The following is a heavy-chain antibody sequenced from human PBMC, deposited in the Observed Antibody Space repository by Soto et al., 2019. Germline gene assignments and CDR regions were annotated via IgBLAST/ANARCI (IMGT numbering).Heavy chain of an antibody. CDR3: ARVKDDVWSGFYYYYGMDV. CDR1: GGSISSYY. CDR2: IYYSGST. V-gene: IGHV4-59*01. D-gene: IGHD3-3*01. Sequence: SETLSLTCTVSGGSISSYYWSWIRQPQGKGLEWIGYIYYSGSTNYNPSLKSRVTISVDTSKNQFSLKLSSVTASDTAVDYCARVKDDVWSGFYYYYGMDVWGQGTTVTVSS. J-gene: IGHJ6*02.